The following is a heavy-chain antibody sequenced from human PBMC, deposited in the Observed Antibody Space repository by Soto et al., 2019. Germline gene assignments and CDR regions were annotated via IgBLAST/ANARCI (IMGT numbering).Heavy chain of an antibody. CDR1: GGSISSSSYY. CDR3: ASSVVVPAAIPYYYGMDV. CDR2: IYYSGST. D-gene: IGHD2-2*01. Sequence: SETLSLTCTVSGGSISSSSYYWGWIRQPPGKGLEWIGSIYYSGSTYYNPSLKSRVTISVDTSKNQFSLKLSSVTAADTAVYYCASSVVVPAAIPYYYGMDVWGQGTTVTVSS. J-gene: IGHJ6*02. V-gene: IGHV4-39*01.